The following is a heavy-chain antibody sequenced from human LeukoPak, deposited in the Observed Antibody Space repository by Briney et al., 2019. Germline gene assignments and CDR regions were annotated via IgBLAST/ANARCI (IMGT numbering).Heavy chain of an antibody. CDR1: GFTFSSYA. CDR3: AKRVRYCDWLLLGPENYFDY. J-gene: IGHJ4*02. Sequence: GGSLRLSCAASGFTFSSYAMSWVRQAPGKGLEWVSAISGSGGSTYYADSVKGRYTISRDNSKNTLYLQMNSLRAEDTAVYYCAKRVRYCDWLLLGPENYFDYWGQGTLVTVSS. D-gene: IGHD3-9*01. CDR2: ISGSGGST. V-gene: IGHV3-23*01.